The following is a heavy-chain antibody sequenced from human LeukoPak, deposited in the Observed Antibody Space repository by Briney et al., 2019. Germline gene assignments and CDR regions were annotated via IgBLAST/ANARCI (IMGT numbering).Heavy chain of an antibody. D-gene: IGHD1-26*01. CDR2: IYYSGST. J-gene: IGHJ4*02. CDR3: ARETIRELPDY. CDR1: GGSISSYY. V-gene: IGHV4-59*01. Sequence: SETLSLTCTVSGGSISSYYWSWIRQPPGKGLEWIGYIYYSGSTNYNSSLKSRVTISVDTSKNQFSLKLSSVTAADTAVYYCARETIRELPDYWGQGTLVTVSS.